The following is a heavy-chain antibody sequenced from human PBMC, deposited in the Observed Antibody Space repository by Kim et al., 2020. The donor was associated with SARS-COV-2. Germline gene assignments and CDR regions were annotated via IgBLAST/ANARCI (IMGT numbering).Heavy chain of an antibody. D-gene: IGHD1-1*01. Sequence: ASVKVSCKASGYIFTSYAMHWVRQAPGQRLEWMGWINTGNGNTKYSQKFQGRVTITRGTSASTVYMELSSLRSEDTAVYYCARDRFETGTVTFDVWGQGTMVTVSS. J-gene: IGHJ3*01. V-gene: IGHV1-3*04. CDR1: GYIFTSYA. CDR3: ARDRFETGTVTFDV. CDR2: INTGNGNT.